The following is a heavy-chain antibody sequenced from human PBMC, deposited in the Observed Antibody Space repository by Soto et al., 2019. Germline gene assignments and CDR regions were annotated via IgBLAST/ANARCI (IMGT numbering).Heavy chain of an antibody. Sequence: GGSLRLSCAASGFTFSSYAMSWVRQAPGKGLEWVSAISGSGGSTYYADSVKDRFTISRDNSKNTLYLQMNSLRAEDTAVYYCAKDPSSGYYDSSGYWGTPGYFDYWGQGTLVTVSS. CDR2: ISGSGGST. J-gene: IGHJ4*02. CDR1: GFTFSSYA. CDR3: AKDPSSGYYDSSGYWGTPGYFDY. V-gene: IGHV3-23*01. D-gene: IGHD3-22*01.